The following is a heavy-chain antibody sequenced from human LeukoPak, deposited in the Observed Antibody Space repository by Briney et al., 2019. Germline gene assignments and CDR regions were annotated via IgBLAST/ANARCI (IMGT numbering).Heavy chain of an antibody. CDR2: IYYSGST. D-gene: IGHD1-26*01. V-gene: IGHV4-39*01. CDR3: ARNEELLRNFDY. CDR1: GGSISSSSYY. Sequence: SETLSLTCTVSGGSISSSSYYWGWIRQPPGKGLEWIGSIYYSGSTYYNPSLKSRVTISVDTSKNQFSLKLSSVTAADTAVYYCARNEELLRNFDYWGQGTLVTVSS. J-gene: IGHJ4*02.